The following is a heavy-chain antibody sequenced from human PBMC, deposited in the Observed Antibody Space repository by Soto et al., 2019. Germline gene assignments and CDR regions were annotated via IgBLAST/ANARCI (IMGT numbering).Heavy chain of an antibody. CDR3: ARGWKFPWDSSSFDY. J-gene: IGHJ4*02. CDR1: GGSFSGYY. D-gene: IGHD6-6*01. Sequence: SQTLSLTCAVYGGSFSGYYWSWIRQPPGKGLEWIGEINHSGSTNYNPSLKSRVTISVDTSKNQFSLKLSSVTAADTAVYYCARGWKFPWDSSSFDYWGQGTLVTVSS. V-gene: IGHV4-34*01. CDR2: INHSGST.